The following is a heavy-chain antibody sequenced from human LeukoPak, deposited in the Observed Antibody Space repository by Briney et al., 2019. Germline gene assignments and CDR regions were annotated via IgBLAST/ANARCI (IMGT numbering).Heavy chain of an antibody. CDR2: ISTTSSYI. CDR1: GFTFSGYS. V-gene: IGHV3-21*01. Sequence: GGSLRLSCAASGFTFSGYSMSWVRQAPGKGLEWVSSISTTSSYIYYADSVKGRFTISRDNAKNSLWLQMDSLRAEDTAVYYCARGSLRWFGELPFDPWGQGTLVTVSS. D-gene: IGHD3-10*01. J-gene: IGHJ5*02. CDR3: ARGSLRWFGELPFDP.